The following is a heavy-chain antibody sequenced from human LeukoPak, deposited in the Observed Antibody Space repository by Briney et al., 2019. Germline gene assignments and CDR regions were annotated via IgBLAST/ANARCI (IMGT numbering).Heavy chain of an antibody. CDR2: IIPFLGEV. J-gene: IGHJ5*02. CDR3: SPCGHAYDWFGP. V-gene: IGHV1-69*04. D-gene: IGHD5-12*01. CDR1: GATLNIGHA. Sequence: SVKVSCRAFGATLNIGHAFIWARQAPGQGLQWMGRIIPFLGEVNYAQNFQGRVSFTADKSTATMYMEMKSLRLDDTAIYYCSPCGHAYDWFGPWGQGTLVTVSS.